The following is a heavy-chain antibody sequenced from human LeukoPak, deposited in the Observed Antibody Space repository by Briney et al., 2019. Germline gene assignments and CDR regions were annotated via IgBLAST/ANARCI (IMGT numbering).Heavy chain of an antibody. V-gene: IGHV3-23*01. CDR3: AKKAGSRTDQYPLDY. CDR2: ISGSGGTT. D-gene: IGHD2-15*01. Sequence: GGSLRLSCAASRITFSSYAMSWVCHAPGEGLEWDSVISGSGGTTYYADSVRGRFTISRDNSKNTLYLQMSSLRAEDTAVYYCAKKAGSRTDQYPLDYWGQGTLVTVSS. J-gene: IGHJ4*02. CDR1: RITFSSYA.